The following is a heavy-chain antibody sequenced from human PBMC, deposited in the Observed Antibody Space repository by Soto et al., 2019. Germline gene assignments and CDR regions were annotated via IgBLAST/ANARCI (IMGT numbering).Heavy chain of an antibody. J-gene: IGHJ3*02. D-gene: IGHD6-19*01. CDR2: IYYSGST. CDR1: GGSISSGGYY. V-gene: IGHV4-31*03. Sequence: QVQLQESGPGLVKPSQTLSLTCTVSGGSISSGGYYWSWIRQHPGKGLEWIGYIYYSGSTYYNPSLKSRVTISVDTSKNQFSLKLSSVTAADTAVYYCARDVEQWKPSDAFDIWGQGTMVTVSS. CDR3: ARDVEQWKPSDAFDI.